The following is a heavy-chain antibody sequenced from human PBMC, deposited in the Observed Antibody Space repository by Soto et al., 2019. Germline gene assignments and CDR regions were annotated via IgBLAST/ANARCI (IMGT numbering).Heavy chain of an antibody. CDR2: INPNSGGT. Sequence: GASVKVSRKASGYTFTGYYMHWVRQAPGQGLEWMGWINPNSGGTNYAQKFQGWVTMTRDTSISTAYMELSRLRSDDTAVYYCARDSYERGDLDSSSKLTRFDYWGQGTLVTVSS. D-gene: IGHD6-13*01. CDR1: GYTFTGYY. V-gene: IGHV1-2*04. CDR3: ARDSYERGDLDSSSKLTRFDY. J-gene: IGHJ4*02.